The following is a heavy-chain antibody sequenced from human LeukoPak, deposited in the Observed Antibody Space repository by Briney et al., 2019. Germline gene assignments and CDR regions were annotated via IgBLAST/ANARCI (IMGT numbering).Heavy chain of an antibody. CDR3: ARGVPRNDFDI. D-gene: IGHD2-2*01. CDR2: IYYGGST. V-gene: IGHV4-39*07. Sequence: KPSETLSLTCTVSGGSISSSSYYWGWIRQPPGKGLEWIGTIYYGGSTYSASTDYNPSLKSRVTISVVTSKNQFSLKLSSVTAADTAVYYCARGVPRNDFDIWGQGTMVTVSS. J-gene: IGHJ3*02. CDR1: GGSISSSSYY.